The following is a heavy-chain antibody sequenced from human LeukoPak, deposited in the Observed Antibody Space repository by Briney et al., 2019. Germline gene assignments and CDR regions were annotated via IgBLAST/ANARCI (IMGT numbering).Heavy chain of an antibody. J-gene: IGHJ4*02. CDR1: GGSFSGYY. V-gene: IGHV4-34*01. D-gene: IGHD3-3*01. Sequence: PSETLSLTRAVYGGSFSGYYWSWIRQPPGKGLEWIGEINHSGSTNYNPSFKSRVTISVDTSKNQFSLKLSSVTAADTAVYYCARGELRFLEWLFSDWGQGTLVTVSS. CDR3: ARGELRFLEWLFSD. CDR2: INHSGST.